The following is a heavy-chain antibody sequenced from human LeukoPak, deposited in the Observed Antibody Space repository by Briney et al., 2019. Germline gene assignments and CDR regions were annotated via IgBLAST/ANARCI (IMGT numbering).Heavy chain of an antibody. CDR1: GGSFSGYY. V-gene: IGHV4-59*12. J-gene: IGHJ4*02. CDR3: ARASAYYDFWSGYYTSCYFDY. Sequence: SETLSLTCAVYGGSFSGYYWSWIRQPPGKGLEWIGYIYYSGSTNYNPSLKSRVTISVDKSKNQFSLKLSSVTAADTAVYYCARASAYYDFWSGYYTSCYFDYWGQGTLVTVSS. D-gene: IGHD3-3*01. CDR2: IYYSGST.